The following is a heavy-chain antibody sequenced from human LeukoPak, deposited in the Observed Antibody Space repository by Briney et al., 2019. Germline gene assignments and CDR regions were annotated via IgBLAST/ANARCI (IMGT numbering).Heavy chain of an antibody. V-gene: IGHV4-38-2*02. CDR3: ARGRIARLPYFDY. CDR1: GYSISSGYY. J-gene: IGHJ4*02. Sequence: PSETLSLTCTVSGYSISSGYYWGWIRQPPGKGLEWIGSIYYSGSTDYNPSLKSRVTISVDTSKNQFSLKLSSVTAADTAVYYCARGRIARLPYFDYWGQGTLVTVSS. CDR2: IYYSGST. D-gene: IGHD5-18*01.